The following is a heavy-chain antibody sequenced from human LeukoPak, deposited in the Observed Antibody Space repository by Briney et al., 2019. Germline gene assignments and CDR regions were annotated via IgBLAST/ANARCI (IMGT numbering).Heavy chain of an antibody. CDR3: ARGSNGALDI. CDR2: MNSDGTIT. V-gene: IGHV3-74*01. J-gene: IGHJ3*02. CDR1: GFTFTSYW. Sequence: PGGSLRLSCAASGFTFTSYWMHWVRQVQGKGLVWVSRMNSDGTITSYMDTVKGRFTISRDNAKNTLYLQMTSLRAEDTAVYYCARGSNGALDIWGQGTMATVSS.